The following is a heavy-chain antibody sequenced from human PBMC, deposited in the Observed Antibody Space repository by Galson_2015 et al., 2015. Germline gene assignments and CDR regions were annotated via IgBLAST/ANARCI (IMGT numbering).Heavy chain of an antibody. CDR2: IDAIGTA. CDR1: GGSISSGNYY. Sequence: TLSLTCTVSGGSISSGNYYWNWIRQPAGKGLEWIGRIDAIGTANYNPSLKSRATISVDTSKSQFSLRLTSVTAADTAVYFCARVCFAGSYSPAGFDYWGQGTLVTVSS. V-gene: IGHV4-61*02. D-gene: IGHD1-26*01. CDR3: ARVCFAGSYSPAGFDY. J-gene: IGHJ4*02.